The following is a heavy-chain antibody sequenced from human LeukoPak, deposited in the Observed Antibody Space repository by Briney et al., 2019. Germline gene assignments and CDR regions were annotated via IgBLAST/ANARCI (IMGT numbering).Heavy chain of an antibody. V-gene: IGHV3-30*03. J-gene: IGHJ6*03. D-gene: IGHD3-10*01. CDR2: VSYDGSNK. Sequence: PGGSLRLSCAASGFMFSSYGVHWVRQTPAKGLEWVAVVSYDGSNKYYADSVKGRFTITRDNSRNTVYLQMKSLRVEDTAVYYCARDHYDSSGSYYNYYYDYYMDVWGKGTTVTVSS. CDR3: ARDHYDSSGSYYNYYYDYYMDV. CDR1: GFMFSSYG.